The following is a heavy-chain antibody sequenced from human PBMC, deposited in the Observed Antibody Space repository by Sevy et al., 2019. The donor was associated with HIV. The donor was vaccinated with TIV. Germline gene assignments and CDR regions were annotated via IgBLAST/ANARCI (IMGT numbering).Heavy chain of an antibody. CDR2: IYTSGYT. V-gene: IGHV4-4*07. CDR3: ARTVAPAIRGAFDI. J-gene: IGHJ3*02. CDR1: GGSISTYY. D-gene: IGHD2-21*02. Sequence: SETLSLTRTVSGGSISTYYWSWVRQPAGKGLEWIGRIYTSGYTNYNPSLNSRVTMSIDTSKNQFSLKLSSVTAADTALYYCARTVAPAIRGAFDIWGQGTMVTVSS.